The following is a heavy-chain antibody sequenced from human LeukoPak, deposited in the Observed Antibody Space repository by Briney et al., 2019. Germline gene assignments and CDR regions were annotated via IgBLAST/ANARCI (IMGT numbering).Heavy chain of an antibody. V-gene: IGHV3-53*01. J-gene: IGHJ4*02. CDR3: ARDRVVGTADLSY. D-gene: IGHD6-19*01. CDR1: GFTVSSNY. CDR2: IYSDGST. Sequence: GGSLRLSCAASGFTVSSNYMSWVRQAPGKGLECVSVIYSDGSTYYADSVKGRFTISRDNSKNTLYLQMNSLRAEDTAVYYCARDRVVGTADLSYWGQGTLVTVSS.